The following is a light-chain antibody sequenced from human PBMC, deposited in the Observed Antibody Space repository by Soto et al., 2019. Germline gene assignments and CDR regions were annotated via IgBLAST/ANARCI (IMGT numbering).Light chain of an antibody. CDR2: DAS. CDR1: QSISSY. V-gene: IGKV3-11*01. Sequence: TQSPSSLSASVGDRVTITCRASQSISSYLNWYQQKPGQAPRLLIYDASNRATGIPARFSGSGSGTDFTLTISSLEPEDFAVYYCQQRSNWPWTFGQGTKVEIK. J-gene: IGKJ1*01. CDR3: QQRSNWPWT.